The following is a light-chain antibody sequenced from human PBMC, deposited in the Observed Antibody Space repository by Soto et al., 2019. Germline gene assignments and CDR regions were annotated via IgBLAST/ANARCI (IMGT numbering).Light chain of an antibody. J-gene: IGLJ1*01. CDR2: EVS. Sequence: QSVLTQPASVSGSPGQSITISCTGTSSDVGGYNYVSWYQQHPGKAPKLMIYEVSNRPSGVSNRFSCSKSGNTASLTISVLQAEDEADYSCSSYTSSSTYVFGTGTKVTV. CDR3: SSYTSSSTYV. CDR1: SSDVGGYNY. V-gene: IGLV2-14*01.